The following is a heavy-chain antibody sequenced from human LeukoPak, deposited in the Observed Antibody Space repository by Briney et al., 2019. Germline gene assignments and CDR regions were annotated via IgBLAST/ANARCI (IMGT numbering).Heavy chain of an antibody. J-gene: IGHJ5*02. D-gene: IGHD3-10*01. CDR2: IYYSGST. CDR3: ARYGSGSYHPPHKNWFDP. V-gene: IGHV4-61*01. Sequence: SETLSLTCTVSGGSVSSGSYYWSWIRQPPGKGLEWIGYIYYSGSTNYNPSLKSRVTISVDTSKNQFSLKLSSVTAADTAVYYCARYGSGSYHPPHKNWFDPWGQGTLVTVSS. CDR1: GGSVSSGSYY.